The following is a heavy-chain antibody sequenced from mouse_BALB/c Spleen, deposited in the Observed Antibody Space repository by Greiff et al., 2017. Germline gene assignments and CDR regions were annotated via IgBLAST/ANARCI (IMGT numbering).Heavy chain of an antibody. CDR2: ISSGGGST. D-gene: IGHD2-1*01. J-gene: IGHJ4*01. V-gene: IGHV5-12-1*01. CDR1: GFTFSSYD. Sequence: EVKVVESGGGLVKPGGSLKLSCAASGFTFSSYDMSWVRQTPEKRLEWVAYISSGGGSTYYPDTVKGRFTISRDNAKNTLYLQMSSLKSEDTAMYYCARPYGKCDYAMDYWGQGTSVTVSS. CDR3: ARPYGKCDYAMDY.